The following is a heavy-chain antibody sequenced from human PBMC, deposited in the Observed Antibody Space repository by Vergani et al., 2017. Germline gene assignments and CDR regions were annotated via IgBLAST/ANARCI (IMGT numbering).Heavy chain of an antibody. CDR3: ARGKSPLKVSAFDI. CDR1: GGSFSGYY. CDR2: INHSGST. J-gene: IGHJ3*02. Sequence: QVQLQQWGAGLLKPSETLSLTCAVYGGSFSGYYWSWIRQPPGKGLEWIGEINHSGSTNYNPSLKSRVTISVDTSKNQFYLKLSAVTAADTAVYYCARGKSPLKVSAFDIWGQGTMVTVSS. V-gene: IGHV4-34*01.